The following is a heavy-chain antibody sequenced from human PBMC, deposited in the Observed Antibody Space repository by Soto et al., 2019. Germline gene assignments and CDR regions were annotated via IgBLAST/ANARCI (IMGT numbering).Heavy chain of an antibody. CDR3: ARDRKELRFLGWLPTPQAGYYYGMDV. D-gene: IGHD3-3*01. V-gene: IGHV4-30-4*01. J-gene: IGHJ6*02. CDR2: IYYSGST. Sequence: SETLSLTCTVSGGSISSGDYYWSWIRQPPGKGLEWIGYIYYSGSTYYNPSLKSRVTISVDTSKNQFSLKLNSVTAADTAVYYCARDRKELRFLGWLPTPQAGYYYGMDVWGQGTTVTVSS. CDR1: GGSISSGDYY.